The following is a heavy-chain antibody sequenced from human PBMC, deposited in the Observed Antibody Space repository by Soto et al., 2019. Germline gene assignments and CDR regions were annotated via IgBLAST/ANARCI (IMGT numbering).Heavy chain of an antibody. CDR3: AKPISSGWYEDAFDI. Sequence: EGSLRLSCAASGFTFSSYGMHWVRQAPGKGLEWVAVISYDGSNKYYADSVKGRFTISRDNSKNTLYLQMNSLRAEDTAVYYCAKPISSGWYEDAFDIWGQGTMVTVSS. V-gene: IGHV3-30*18. D-gene: IGHD6-19*01. CDR1: GFTFSSYG. J-gene: IGHJ3*02. CDR2: ISYDGSNK.